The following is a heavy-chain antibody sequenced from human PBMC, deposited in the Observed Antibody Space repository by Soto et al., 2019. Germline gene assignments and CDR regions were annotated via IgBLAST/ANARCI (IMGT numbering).Heavy chain of an antibody. V-gene: IGHV4-31*03. Sequence: QVQLQESGPGLVKPSQTLSLTCTVSGGSISSGGYYWSWIRKHPGKGLEWIVYIYSSGNTYYNPYRKRRVTISVDTSKNQFDMQLRSVTAADTAVYYCARAIASSAKVNYFDYWGQGTLVTVSS. D-gene: IGHD6-25*01. J-gene: IGHJ4*02. CDR1: GGSISSGGYY. CDR2: IYSSGNT. CDR3: ARAIASSAKVNYFDY.